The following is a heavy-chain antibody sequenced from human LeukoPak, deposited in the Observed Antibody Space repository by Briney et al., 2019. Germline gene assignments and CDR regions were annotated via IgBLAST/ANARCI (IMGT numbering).Heavy chain of an antibody. J-gene: IGHJ4*02. Sequence: SETLSLTCTGYGGSISSYYWSWIRQPPGKGLEWIGYIYYSGSTNYNPTLKSRDTISVDTSKNQFSLKLSSVTAADTAVYYCATASLSSSWYEFDYWGQGTLVTVSS. CDR3: ATASLSSSWYEFDY. CDR2: IYYSGST. D-gene: IGHD6-13*01. CDR1: GGSISSYY. V-gene: IGHV4-59*01.